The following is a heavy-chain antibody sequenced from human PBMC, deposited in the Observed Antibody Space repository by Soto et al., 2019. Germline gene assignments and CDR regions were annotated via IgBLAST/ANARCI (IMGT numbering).Heavy chain of an antibody. CDR2: ISSRGDT. CDR3: AREETAWPLAYGLDV. D-gene: IGHD2-21*02. J-gene: IGHJ6*02. CDR1: GFSFSTYS. V-gene: IGHV3-21*01. Sequence: VRLSCAASGFSFSTYSMNWVRQAPGKGLEWVSSISSRGDTYYADSVKGRFTISRDNAKNSVSLQMDSLRAEDAAVYYCAREETAWPLAYGLDVWVQGTTVTVSS.